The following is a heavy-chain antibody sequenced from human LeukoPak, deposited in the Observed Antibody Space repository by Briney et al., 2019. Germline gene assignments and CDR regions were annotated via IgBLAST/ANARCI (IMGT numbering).Heavy chain of an antibody. V-gene: IGHV4-34*01. D-gene: IGHD2-2*02. CDR2: INHSGST. CDR1: GGSFSGYY. CDR3: ARYSADRYCSSTSCYIRSSSSLDY. J-gene: IGHJ4*02. Sequence: SETLSLTCAVYGGSFSGYYWCWIRQPPGKGLEWIGEINHSGSTNYNPSLKSRVTISVDTSKNQFSLKLSSVTAADTAVYYCARYSADRYCSSTSCYIRSSSSLDYWGQGTLVTVSS.